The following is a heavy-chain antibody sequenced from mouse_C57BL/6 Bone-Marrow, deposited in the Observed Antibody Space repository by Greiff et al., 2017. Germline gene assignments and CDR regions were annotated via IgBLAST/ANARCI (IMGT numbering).Heavy chain of an antibody. CDR3: ARRSDY. Sequence: VQLQQSGAELVRPGTSVKLSCKASGYTFTSYWMHWVKQRPGQGLEWIGVIDPSDSYTNYNQKFKGKATLTVDTSSSTANMQLNLLTSEDSAVYYCARRSDYWGQGTTLTVSS. CDR1: GYTFTSYW. CDR2: IDPSDSYT. V-gene: IGHV1-59*01. J-gene: IGHJ2*01.